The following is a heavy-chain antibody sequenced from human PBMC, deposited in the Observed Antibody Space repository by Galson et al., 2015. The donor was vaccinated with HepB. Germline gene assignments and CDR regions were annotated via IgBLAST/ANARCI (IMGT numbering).Heavy chain of an antibody. J-gene: IGHJ4*02. V-gene: IGHV1-2*04. CDR3: ARLGGYYDFWSGYSEYYFDY. Sequence: SVKVSCKASGYTFTGYYMHWVRQAPGQGLEWMGWINPNSGGTNYAQKFQGWVTMTRDTSISTAYMELSRLRSDDTAVYYCARLGGYYDFWSGYSEYYFDYWGQGTLVAVSS. CDR1: GYTFTGYY. CDR2: INPNSGGT. D-gene: IGHD3-3*01.